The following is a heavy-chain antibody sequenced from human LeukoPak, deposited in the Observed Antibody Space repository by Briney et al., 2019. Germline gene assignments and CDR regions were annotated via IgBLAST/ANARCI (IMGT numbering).Heavy chain of an antibody. CDR2: ISYIGRT. CDR1: DDSFSSHY. CDR3: ARLIGDIAVSGTSWFDP. V-gene: IGHV4-59*11. Sequence: SETLSLTCAVSDDSFSSHYWTWIRQPPGKGLEWIGYISYIGRTNYNPSLKSRVTISIDTSKNQFSLKLSSVTAADTAMYYCARLIGDIAVSGTSWFDPWGQGTLVTVSS. J-gene: IGHJ5*02. D-gene: IGHD6-19*01.